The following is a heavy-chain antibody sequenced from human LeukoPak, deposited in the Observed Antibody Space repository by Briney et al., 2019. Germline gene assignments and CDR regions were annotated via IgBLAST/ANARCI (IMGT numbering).Heavy chain of an antibody. CDR2: IYYSGST. J-gene: IGHJ4*02. D-gene: IGHD4-17*01. CDR3: ARLNTGDCGDQASID. CDR1: GGSISSSSYY. Sequence: SETLSLTCAVSGGSISSSSYYWGWIRQPPGKGLEWIGSIYYSGSTYYNPSLKSRVTISVDTSKNQFSLKLSSVTAADTAVYYCARLNTGDCGDQASIDWGQGTLVTVSS. V-gene: IGHV4-39*01.